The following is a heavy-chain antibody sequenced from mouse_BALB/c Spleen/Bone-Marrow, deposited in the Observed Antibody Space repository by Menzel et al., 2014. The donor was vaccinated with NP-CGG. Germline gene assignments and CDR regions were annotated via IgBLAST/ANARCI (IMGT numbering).Heavy chain of an antibody. Sequence: VQLVESGAELMKPGASVKISCRATGYTFSSYWIEWVKQRPGHGLEWIGEILPGSGSTNYNEKFKGKATLTADKSSSTAYMQLSSLTSEDSAVYFCARREYGNGGFAYWGQGTLVTVSA. J-gene: IGHJ3*01. CDR2: ILPGSGST. CDR3: ARREYGNGGFAY. D-gene: IGHD2-10*02. V-gene: IGHV1-9*01. CDR1: GYTFSSYW.